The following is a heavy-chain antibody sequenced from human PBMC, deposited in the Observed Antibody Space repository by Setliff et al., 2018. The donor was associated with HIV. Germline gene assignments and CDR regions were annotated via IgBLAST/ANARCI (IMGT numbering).Heavy chain of an antibody. CDR2: IIPTLGII. V-gene: IGHV1-69*10. D-gene: IGHD3-10*01. CDR1: GGTFTSHI. Sequence: SVKVSCKASGGTFTSHILTWVRQAPGQGPEWMGGIIPTLGIIDYAQNLQGRVTITADKSTNTAYMELNSLRSEDTAVYYCATDRTQTGINMVRGRIVDPARYPLDYWGQGTLVTVSS. J-gene: IGHJ4*02. CDR3: ATDRTQTGINMVRGRIVDPARYPLDY.